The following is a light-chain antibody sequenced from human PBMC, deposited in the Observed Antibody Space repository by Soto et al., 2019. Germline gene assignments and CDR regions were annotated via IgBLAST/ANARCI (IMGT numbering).Light chain of an antibody. V-gene: IGKV3-15*01. Sequence: DIELTQSQAILSVSGGERATLTCRASQSVSSSLAWYQQKPGKAPRLLIYGASNSATAVPARFSGSGSGTEFTLTISSLQPDDSAAYYCQQYSSYPRTFGQGTKVDIK. CDR1: QSVSSS. CDR2: GAS. J-gene: IGKJ1*01. CDR3: QQYSSYPRT.